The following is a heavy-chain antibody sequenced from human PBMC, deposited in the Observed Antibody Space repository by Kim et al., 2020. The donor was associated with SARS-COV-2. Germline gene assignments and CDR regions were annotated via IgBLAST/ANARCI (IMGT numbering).Heavy chain of an antibody. D-gene: IGHD6-13*01. CDR1: GGSFSGYY. CDR3: ARGKSGRCIAAAGRPCGPLDY. CDR2: INHSGST. V-gene: IGHV4-34*01. Sequence: SETLSLTCAVYGGSFSGYYWSWIRQPPGKGLEWIGEINHSGSTNYNPSLKSRVTISVDTSKNQFSLKLSSVTAADTAVYYCARGKSGRCIAAAGRPCGPLDYWGQGTLVTVSS. J-gene: IGHJ4*02.